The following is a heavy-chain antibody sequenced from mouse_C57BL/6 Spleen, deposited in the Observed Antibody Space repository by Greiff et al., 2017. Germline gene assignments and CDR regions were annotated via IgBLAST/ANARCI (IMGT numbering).Heavy chain of an antibody. CDR1: GYSFTGYY. V-gene: IGHV1-66*01. CDR3: ASAGTGLHFDY. J-gene: IGHJ2*01. D-gene: IGHD3-3*01. CDR2: IYPGSGNT. Sequence: VQLQQSGPELVKPGASVKISCKASGYSFTGYYIHWVKQRPGQGLEGIGWIYPGSGNTNYNEKFKGKATLTADTSSRTAYMQLSSLASEDSAVYYCASAGTGLHFDYWGQGTTLTVSS.